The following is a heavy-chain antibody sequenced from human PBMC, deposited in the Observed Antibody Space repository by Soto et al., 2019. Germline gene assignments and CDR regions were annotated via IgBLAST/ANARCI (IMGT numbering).Heavy chain of an antibody. D-gene: IGHD2-2*01. CDR2: IIPIFGIP. V-gene: IGHV1-69*08. CDR3: AREDRDRETGLVPAAIDGMDG. Sequence: QVQLVQSGAEVKKPGSSVKVSCKASGGTFSRYSITWVRQAPGHGLEWIGRIIPIFGIPTYAQKFQGRVTFTADESTSTAYMGLSSLRSDDTAVYYCAREDRDRETGLVPAAIDGMDGWGQGTTVTVSS. J-gene: IGHJ6*02. CDR1: GGTFSRYS.